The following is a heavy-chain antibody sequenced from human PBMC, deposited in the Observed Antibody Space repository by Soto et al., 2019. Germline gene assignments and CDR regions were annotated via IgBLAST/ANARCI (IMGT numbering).Heavy chain of an antibody. D-gene: IGHD5-12*01. V-gene: IGHV3-23*01. CDR2: FGSAGAT. CDR1: GFTFSSVA. J-gene: IGHJ4*02. Sequence: GGSLRLSCVASGFTFSSVAMSWVRQAPGKGLEWVSTFGSAGATYYADSVKGRFTISKDSSKNTLFVQMNSLTAEDTAVYYCAKTVGRGYSGYDLDYWGQGTLVTVSS. CDR3: AKTVGRGYSGYDLDY.